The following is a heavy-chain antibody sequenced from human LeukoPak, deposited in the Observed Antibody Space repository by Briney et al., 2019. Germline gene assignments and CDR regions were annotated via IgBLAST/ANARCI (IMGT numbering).Heavy chain of an antibody. CDR2: INAGNGNT. J-gene: IGHJ4*02. Sequence: ASVKVSCKASGYTFTSYAMHWVRQAPGQRLEWMGWINAGNGNTKYSQKFQGRVTITRDTSASTAYMELSSLRSEDTAVYYCARWTSTTMVRGALSYWGQGTLVTVSS. CDR3: ARWTSTTMVRGALSY. CDR1: GYTFTSYA. V-gene: IGHV1-3*01. D-gene: IGHD3-10*01.